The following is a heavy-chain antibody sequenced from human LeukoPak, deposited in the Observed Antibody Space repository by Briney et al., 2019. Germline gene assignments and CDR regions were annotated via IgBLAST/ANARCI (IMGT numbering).Heavy chain of an antibody. CDR2: ISVSGGSI. Sequence: GGSLRLSCAASGFTFSNYALHWVRQAPGKGLEWVSGISVSGGSIYYADSVTGRFTISRDNAKNSVSLQMSSLRAEDTAVYYCARDSRFCTSSNCRGDAFDLWGQGTMVTVTS. CDR1: GFTFSNYA. D-gene: IGHD2-8*01. J-gene: IGHJ3*01. V-gene: IGHV3-23*01. CDR3: ARDSRFCTSSNCRGDAFDL.